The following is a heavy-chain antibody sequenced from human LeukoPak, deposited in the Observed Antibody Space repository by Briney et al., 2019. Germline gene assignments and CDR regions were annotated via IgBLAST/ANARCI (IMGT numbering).Heavy chain of an antibody. Sequence: SETLSLTCTVSGGSLSSSSYYWGWIRQPPGKGLEWIGSIYYSGSTYYNPSLKSRVTISVDTSKNQFSLKLSSVTAADTAVYYCARGRYYPEYYYDSSGYSFDYWGQGTLVTVSS. CDR1: GGSLSSSSYY. D-gene: IGHD3-22*01. CDR3: ARGRYYPEYYYDSSGYSFDY. J-gene: IGHJ4*02. V-gene: IGHV4-39*07. CDR2: IYYSGST.